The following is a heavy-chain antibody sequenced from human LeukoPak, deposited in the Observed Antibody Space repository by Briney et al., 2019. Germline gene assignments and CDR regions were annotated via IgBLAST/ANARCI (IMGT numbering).Heavy chain of an antibody. CDR2: ISSSSSYI. D-gene: IGHD5-12*01. Sequence: PGGSLRLSCAASGFTFSSYSMNWVRQAPGKGLEWVSSISSSSSYIYYADSVKGRFTISRDNAKNSLYLQMNSLRAEDTAVYYCARALGSVDIVATISPEYYFDYWGQGTLVTVSS. CDR3: ARALGSVDIVATISPEYYFDY. J-gene: IGHJ4*02. V-gene: IGHV3-21*01. CDR1: GFTFSSYS.